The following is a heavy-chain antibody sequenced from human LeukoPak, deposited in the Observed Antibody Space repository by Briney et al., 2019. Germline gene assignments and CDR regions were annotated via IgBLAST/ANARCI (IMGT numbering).Heavy chain of an antibody. CDR1: GYTFTGSY. Sequence: GASVKVSCKASGYTFTGSYMHWVRQAPGQGLEWMGWINPNSGSTNYAQKFQGRVTMTRDTSISTAYMELSRLRSDDTAVYYCARDIAAAGTYYFDYWGQGTLVTVSS. D-gene: IGHD6-13*01. V-gene: IGHV1-2*02. CDR3: ARDIAAAGTYYFDY. CDR2: INPNSGST. J-gene: IGHJ4*02.